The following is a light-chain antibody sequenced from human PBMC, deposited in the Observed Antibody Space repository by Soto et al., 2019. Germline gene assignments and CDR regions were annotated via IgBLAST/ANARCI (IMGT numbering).Light chain of an antibody. V-gene: IGKV3-20*01. Sequence: EIVLTQSPGTLSLSPGERATLSCRASQSVSRNYLVWYQQKPGQAPRLLIYGASGRATGIPDRFSGSGSGTDFTLTISSLQPDDFATYYCQQYNSYSWTFGQGTKVDIK. CDR1: QSVSRNY. CDR2: GAS. CDR3: QQYNSYSWT. J-gene: IGKJ1*01.